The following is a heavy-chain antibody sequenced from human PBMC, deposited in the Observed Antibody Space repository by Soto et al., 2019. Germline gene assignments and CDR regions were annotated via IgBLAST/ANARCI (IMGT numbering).Heavy chain of an antibody. CDR1: GFTFNSYW. D-gene: IGHD6-19*01. J-gene: IGHJ4*02. Sequence: EVQLVESGGDLVQPGGSLRLSCAASGFTFNSYWMHWVRQAPGKGLVWVSLITTDGGSTSYADSVKGRFTISRDNAKNPLYLQMNSLRAEDTAVYYCASGSGWYSPDYWGQGTLVTVSS. CDR3: ASGSGWYSPDY. V-gene: IGHV3-74*01. CDR2: ITTDGGST.